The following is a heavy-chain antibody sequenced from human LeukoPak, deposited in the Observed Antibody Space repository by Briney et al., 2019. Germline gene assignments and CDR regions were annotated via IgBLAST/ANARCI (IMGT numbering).Heavy chain of an antibody. V-gene: IGHV4-34*01. CDR2: VNHSGST. CDR3: ARGGYSGYRSRFDY. CDR1: GGPFSGYS. J-gene: IGHJ4*02. Sequence: PSETLSLTCAVHGGPFSGYSWNWIRQPPGMGLEWIGEVNHSGSTNYNPSLKSRVTISVDTSKNQFSLKLSSVTAADTSVYYCARGGYSGYRSRFDYWGQGTLVTVSS. D-gene: IGHD5-12*01.